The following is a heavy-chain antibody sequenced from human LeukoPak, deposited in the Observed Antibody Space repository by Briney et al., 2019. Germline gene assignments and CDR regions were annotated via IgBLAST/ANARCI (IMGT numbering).Heavy chain of an antibody. CDR2: INPNSGGT. CDR3: ARVERNYRDFDY. J-gene: IGHJ4*02. V-gene: IGHV1-2*02. CDR1: GYTFTGYY. Sequence: APVKVSCKASGYTFTGYYMHWVRQAPGQGLEWMGWINPNSGGTNYAQKFQGRVTMTRDTSISTAYMELSRLRSDDMAVYYCARVERNYRDFDYWGQGTLVTVSS. D-gene: IGHD4-11*01.